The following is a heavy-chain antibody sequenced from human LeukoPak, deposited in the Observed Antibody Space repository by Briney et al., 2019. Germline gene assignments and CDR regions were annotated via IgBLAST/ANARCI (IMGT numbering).Heavy chain of an antibody. J-gene: IGHJ4*02. CDR2: INHSGST. CDR3: ARETYCSSTSCYKAGLDY. D-gene: IGHD2-2*02. Sequence: SETLSLTCAVYGGSFSGYYWSWIRQPPGKGLEWIGEINHSGSTNYNPSLKSRVTISVDTSKNQFSLKLSSVTAADTAVHYCARETYCSSTSCYKAGLDYWGQGTLVTVSS. V-gene: IGHV4-34*01. CDR1: GGSFSGYY.